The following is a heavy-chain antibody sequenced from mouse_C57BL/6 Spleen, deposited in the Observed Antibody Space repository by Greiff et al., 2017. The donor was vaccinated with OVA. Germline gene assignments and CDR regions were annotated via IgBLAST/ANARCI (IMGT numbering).Heavy chain of an antibody. CDR3: AKGGNFYFDY. CDR2: ISYDGSN. V-gene: IGHV3-6*01. Sequence: DVKLQESGPGLVKPSQSLSLPCSVTGYSITSGYYWNWIRQFPGNKLEWMGYISYDGSNNYNPSLKNRISITRDTSKNQFFLKLKSVTTEDTATYYCAKGGNFYFDYWGQGTTLTVSS. CDR1: GYSITSGYY. D-gene: IGHD2-1*01. J-gene: IGHJ2*01.